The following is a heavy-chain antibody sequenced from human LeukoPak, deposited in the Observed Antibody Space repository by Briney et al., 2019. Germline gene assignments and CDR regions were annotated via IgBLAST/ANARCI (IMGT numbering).Heavy chain of an antibody. CDR2: ISYDGSNK. CDR3: AKDVEGWLQFEDFDY. D-gene: IGHD5-24*01. Sequence: GRSLRLSCAASGFTFSSYGMHWVRQAPGKGLEWVAVISYDGSNKYYADSVKGRFTISRDNSKNTLYLQMNSLRAEDTAVYYCAKDVEGWLQFEDFDYWGQGTLVTVSS. V-gene: IGHV3-30*18. CDR1: GFTFSSYG. J-gene: IGHJ4*02.